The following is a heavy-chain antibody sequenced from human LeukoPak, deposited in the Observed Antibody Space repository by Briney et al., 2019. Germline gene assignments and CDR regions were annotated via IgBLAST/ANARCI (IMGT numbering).Heavy chain of an antibody. Sequence: PGGSLRLSCAASGFTFTSYSMHWVRQTPGEGLEWVSSINTDGRYKLYADSVKGRFTISRDDAKNSLYPQMNSLRVEDTALYYCARGDDFWGDRDAFDIWGQGTMVTVSS. CDR1: GFTFTSYS. CDR3: ARGDDFWGDRDAFDI. CDR2: INTDGRYK. D-gene: IGHD3-3*01. J-gene: IGHJ3*02. V-gene: IGHV3-21*01.